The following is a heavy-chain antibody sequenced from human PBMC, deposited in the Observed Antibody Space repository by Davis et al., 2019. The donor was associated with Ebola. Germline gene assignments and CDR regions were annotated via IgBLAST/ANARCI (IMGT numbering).Heavy chain of an antibody. V-gene: IGHV4-31*03. J-gene: IGHJ6*04. Sequence: MPSETLSLTCTVSGDSISSGGYYWSWLRQHPGKGLEWIGYIYHSGSNYYNPSLKSRSTISVDTSKNQFSLQLSSVTAADTAVYYCARDWGILTNDYKDYYYGMDVWGKGTTVTVSS. CDR1: GDSISSGGYY. D-gene: IGHD3-9*01. CDR2: IYHSGSN. CDR3: ARDWGILTNDYKDYYYGMDV.